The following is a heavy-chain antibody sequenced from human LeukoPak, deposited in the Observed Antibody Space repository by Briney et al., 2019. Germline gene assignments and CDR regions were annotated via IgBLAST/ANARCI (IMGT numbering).Heavy chain of an antibody. J-gene: IGHJ4*02. CDR3: AKDGRSDLGDHHEYFDY. D-gene: IGHD4-17*01. Sequence: GGSLRLSCAASGFTFSSYSMNWVRQAPGKGLEWVSAVSYTGGMTYYADSVKGRFTISRDNSKNTLYLQMNGLRAEDTAVYYCAKDGRSDLGDHHEYFDYWGQGTLVTVSS. CDR1: GFTFSSYS. V-gene: IGHV3-23*01. CDR2: VSYTGGMT.